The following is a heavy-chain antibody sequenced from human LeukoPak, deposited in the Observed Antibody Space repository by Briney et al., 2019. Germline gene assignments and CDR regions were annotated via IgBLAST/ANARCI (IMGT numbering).Heavy chain of an antibody. V-gene: IGHV3-30*02. CDR1: GFTFSSYG. CDR3: AKDRDTMVRGVIISWFDP. Sequence: GGSLRLSCAASGFTFSSYGMPWVRQAPGKGLEWVAFIRYDGSNKYYADSVKGRFTISRDNSKNTLYLQMNSLRAEDTAVYYCAKDRDTMVRGVIISWFDPWGQGTLVTVSS. CDR2: IRYDGSNK. D-gene: IGHD3-10*01. J-gene: IGHJ5*02.